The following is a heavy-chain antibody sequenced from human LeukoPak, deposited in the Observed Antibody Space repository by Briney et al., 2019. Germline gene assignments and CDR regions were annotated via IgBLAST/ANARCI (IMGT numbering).Heavy chain of an antibody. V-gene: IGHV3-21*05. J-gene: IGHJ6*02. Sequence: PGGSLRLSCAASGFTFSSYSMNWVRQAPGKGLEWVSHISSSSSYINYADSVKGRLTISRDNAKNSLYLQMNSLRAEDTAVYYCAGDRGGDYSMDVWGQGTTVTVSS. CDR1: GFTFSSYS. CDR2: ISSSSSYI. CDR3: AGDRGGDYSMDV. D-gene: IGHD3-16*01.